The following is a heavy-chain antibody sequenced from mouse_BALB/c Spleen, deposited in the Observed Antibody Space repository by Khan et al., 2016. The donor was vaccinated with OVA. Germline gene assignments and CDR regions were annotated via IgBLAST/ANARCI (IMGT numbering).Heavy chain of an antibody. CDR1: GFNIKDYY. CDR3: TSDCCSPWFDY. D-gene: IGHD2-4*01. V-gene: IGHV14-1*02. CDR2: IDPENGNT. Sequence: EVELVESGAELVRPGALVKLSCKASGFNIKDYYMHWVKQRPEQGLVWIGRIDPENGNTIYDPKFQGKASITSDTSSNTAYLKLSSLTSEDTDVYYCTSDCCSPWFDYWGQGTLVTVSA. J-gene: IGHJ3*01.